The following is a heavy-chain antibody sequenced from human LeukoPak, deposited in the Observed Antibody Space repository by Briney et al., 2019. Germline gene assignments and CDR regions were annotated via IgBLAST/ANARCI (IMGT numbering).Heavy chain of an antibody. D-gene: IGHD3-22*01. Sequence: PSETLSLTCAVYGGSFSGYYWSWIRQPPGKGLEWIGEINHSGSTNYNASLKSRVTISGDTSKNQFSLQLSSVTAADTAVYYCATDSGGYRSKLDYWGQGTLVTVSS. CDR1: GGSFSGYY. V-gene: IGHV4-34*01. J-gene: IGHJ4*02. CDR3: ATDSGGYRSKLDY. CDR2: INHSGST.